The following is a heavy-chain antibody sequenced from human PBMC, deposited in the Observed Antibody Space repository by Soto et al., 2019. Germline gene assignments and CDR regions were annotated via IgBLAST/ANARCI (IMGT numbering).Heavy chain of an antibody. CDR2: ISYDGSNE. D-gene: IGHD6-13*01. J-gene: IGHJ6*02. CDR3: AKDQDSCSWYDYYYYDGMDV. CDR1: GFTFSNYG. Sequence: GGSLRLSCAASGFTFSNYGMHWVRQAPGKGLEWVAIISYDGSNEYYGDSVKGRFTISRDNSKNTLYLQMNSLRAEDTALYYCAKDQDSCSWYDYYYYDGMDVWGRGTTVTVSS. V-gene: IGHV3-30*18.